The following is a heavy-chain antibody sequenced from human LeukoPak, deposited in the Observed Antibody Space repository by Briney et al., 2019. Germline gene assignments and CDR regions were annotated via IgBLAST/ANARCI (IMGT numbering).Heavy chain of an antibody. CDR3: ARSNGGYYYGSGSALDY. J-gene: IGHJ4*02. D-gene: IGHD3-10*01. Sequence: ASVKVSCKASGYTFTSYGISWVRQAPGQGLEWMGWISAYNGNTNYAQKLQGRVTMTTDTSTSTAYMELRSLRSDDTAVYYCARSNGGYYYGSGSALDYWGQGTLVTVSS. V-gene: IGHV1-18*01. CDR2: ISAYNGNT. CDR1: GYTFTSYG.